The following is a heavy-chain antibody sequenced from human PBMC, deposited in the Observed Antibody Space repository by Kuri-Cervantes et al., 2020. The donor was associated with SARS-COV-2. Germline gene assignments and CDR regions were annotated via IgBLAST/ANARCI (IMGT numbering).Heavy chain of an antibody. V-gene: IGHV3-21*03. J-gene: IGHJ4*02. CDR3: AKGTTTYTSPFDY. D-gene: IGHD1-14*01. CDR1: GFTFSSYS. CDR2: ISSSSSYI. Sequence: LSLTCAASGFTFSSYSMNWVRQAPGKGLEWVSSISSSSSYIYFAASVKGRFTISRDNFMNMMFLQMSSLRADDTAVYYCAKGTTTYTSPFDYWGRGTLVTVSS.